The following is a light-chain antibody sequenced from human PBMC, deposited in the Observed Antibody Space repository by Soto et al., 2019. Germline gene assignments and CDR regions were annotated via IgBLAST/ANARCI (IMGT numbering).Light chain of an antibody. CDR3: QQYGSSPRT. CDR2: GAS. CDR1: QSVSSSY. J-gene: IGKJ1*01. V-gene: IGKV3-20*01. Sequence: EIVLTQSPGTLSLSPGERATLSCRASQSVSSSYLAWYQRKPGQAPRLPIYGASSRATGIPDRFSGSGSGTDFTLTISRLEPEDFAVYYRQQYGSSPRTFGQGTKVDIK.